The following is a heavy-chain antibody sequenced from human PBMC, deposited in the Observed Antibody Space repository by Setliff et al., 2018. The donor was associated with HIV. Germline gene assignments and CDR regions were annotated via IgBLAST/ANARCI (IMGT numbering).Heavy chain of an antibody. Sequence: SVKVSCKASGGTFSNYAFTWVRQAPGQGLEWMGGIIPIFGTANYAQKFQGRVTITADESTSTAYMELSSLRSEDTAVYYCARDILERGYYYYYMDVWGKGTTVTVSS. V-gene: IGHV1-69*13. J-gene: IGHJ6*03. CDR3: ARDILERGYYYYYMDV. CDR1: GGTFSNYA. CDR2: IIPIFGTA. D-gene: IGHD3-3*01.